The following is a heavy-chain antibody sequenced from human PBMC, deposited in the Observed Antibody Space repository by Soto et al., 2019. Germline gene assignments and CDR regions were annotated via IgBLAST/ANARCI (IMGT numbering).Heavy chain of an antibody. D-gene: IGHD3-3*01. V-gene: IGHV3-33*01. Sequence: VQLVESGGGVVQPGRSLRLSCAASGFTFSSYGMHWVRQAPGKGLEWVAVIWYDGSNKYYADSVKGRFTISRDNSKNTLYLQMNSLRAEDTAVYYCARAPYDFWSGYYSYWGQGTLVTVSS. CDR2: IWYDGSNK. CDR1: GFTFSSYG. CDR3: ARAPYDFWSGYYSY. J-gene: IGHJ4*02.